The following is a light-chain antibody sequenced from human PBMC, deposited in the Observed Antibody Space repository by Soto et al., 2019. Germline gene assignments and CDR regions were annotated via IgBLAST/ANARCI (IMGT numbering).Light chain of an antibody. V-gene: IGKV1-12*01. CDR1: QGISSL. CDR3: QRANSFPLT. Sequence: DLQMTQSPSSVSASVGDRVTITCRASQGISSLLAWYQQKPGKAPNLLIHTASSLQSGVPSRFSGSGSGTDFTLTISSLQPEDFATYYCQRANSFPLTFGGGTKVEIK. CDR2: TAS. J-gene: IGKJ4*01.